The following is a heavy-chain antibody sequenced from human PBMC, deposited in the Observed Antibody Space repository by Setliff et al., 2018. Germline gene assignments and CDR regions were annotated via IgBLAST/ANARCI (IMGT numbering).Heavy chain of an antibody. J-gene: IGHJ6*02. D-gene: IGHD2-15*01. Sequence: GGSLRLSCAASGFTFSSYWMHWVRQAPGKGLVWVSRIKADGSTTYYADSVKGRFTVSRDNAKNSLYLQMNSLRADDTAVYYCTRDYGFCSGGSCSYYGMDVWGQGTTVTVSS. CDR2: IKADGSTT. CDR3: TRDYGFCSGGSCSYYGMDV. V-gene: IGHV3-74*01. CDR1: GFTFSSYW.